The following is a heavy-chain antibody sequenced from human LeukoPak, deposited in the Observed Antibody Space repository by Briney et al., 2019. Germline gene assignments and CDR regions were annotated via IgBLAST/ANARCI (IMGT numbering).Heavy chain of an antibody. D-gene: IGHD1-26*01. J-gene: IGHJ4*02. Sequence: SETLSLTCAVYGGSFSSYYWGWIRQPPGKGLEWIGSIYYSGSTYYNPSLKSRVTISVDTSKNQFSLKLSSVTAADTAVYYCASLYSGSYYSFPSFDYWGQGTLVTVSS. V-gene: IGHV4-39*01. CDR1: GGSFSSYY. CDR3: ASLYSGSYYSFPSFDY. CDR2: IYYSGST.